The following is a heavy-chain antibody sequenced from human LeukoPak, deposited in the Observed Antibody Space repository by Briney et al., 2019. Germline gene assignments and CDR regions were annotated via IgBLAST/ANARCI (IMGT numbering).Heavy chain of an antibody. CDR1: GFTFSSYG. CDR3: AKDCLPYYDSSGYYQSYFDY. CDR2: ISYDGSNK. Sequence: GRSLRLSCATSGFTFSSYGMHWVLQAPGKGLEWVAVISYDGSNKYYADSVKGRFTISRDNSKNTLYLQMNSLRAEDTAVYYCAKDCLPYYDSSGYYQSYFDYWGQGTLVTVSS. J-gene: IGHJ4*02. D-gene: IGHD3-22*01. V-gene: IGHV3-30*18.